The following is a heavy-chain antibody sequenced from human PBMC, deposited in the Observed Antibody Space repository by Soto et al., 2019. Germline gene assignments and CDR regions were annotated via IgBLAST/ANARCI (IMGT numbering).Heavy chain of an antibody. CDR1: GYTFSNYD. Sequence: QVQLVQSGAELKKPGASVKVSCKASGYTFSNYDMNWVRQATGQGPEWIGWVNPNNGDTGYAQKFQGRVTLTTDISTTTAYMELTSTRSEDTAIYYCAKVSRKGSAIDFDYWGQGTLITVSS. CDR3: AKVSRKGSAIDFDY. D-gene: IGHD3-10*01. V-gene: IGHV1-8*01. J-gene: IGHJ4*02. CDR2: VNPNNGDT.